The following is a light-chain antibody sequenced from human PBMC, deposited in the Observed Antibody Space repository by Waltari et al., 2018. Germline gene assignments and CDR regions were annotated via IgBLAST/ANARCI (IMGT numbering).Light chain of an antibody. Sequence: SSELTQDPAVSVALGQTVRVTCQGDSLRTYSEDWYQQRPGQAPILVLFSTDDRPPGIPDRFSGSSSRDTASLTITGTQAEDEADYYCASRDPTANAVVFGGGTKLTVL. J-gene: IGLJ2*01. V-gene: IGLV3-19*01. CDR3: ASRDPTANAVV. CDR2: STD. CDR1: SLRTYS.